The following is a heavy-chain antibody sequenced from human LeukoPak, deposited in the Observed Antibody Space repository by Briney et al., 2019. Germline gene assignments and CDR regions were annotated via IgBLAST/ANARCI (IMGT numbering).Heavy chain of an antibody. CDR3: ARVYCSGGSCFYLDV. J-gene: IGHJ6*02. D-gene: IGHD2-15*01. V-gene: IGHV4-31*03. CDR2: IYYSGST. CDR1: GGSFSSGGYY. Sequence: SQTLSLTCTVSGGSFSSGGYYWSWLRQHPGKGLEWIGYIYYSGSTYYNPSLKSRVTISVDTSNNQFSLKLSSVTAADTAVYYCARVYCSGGSCFYLDVWGQGITVTVSS.